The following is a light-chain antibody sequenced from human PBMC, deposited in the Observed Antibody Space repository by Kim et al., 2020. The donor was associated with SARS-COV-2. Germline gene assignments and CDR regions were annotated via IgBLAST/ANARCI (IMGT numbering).Light chain of an antibody. CDR1: ALPKKY. V-gene: IGLV3-10*01. CDR2: EDS. J-gene: IGLJ2*01. Sequence: SYELTQPPSVSVSPGQTARITCSGDALPKKYAYWYQQKSGQAPVLVIYEDSERPSGIPERFSGSSSGTMATLTISGAQVEDEADYYCYSTDSSGNHVVFGGGTQLTVL. CDR3: YSTDSSGNHVV.